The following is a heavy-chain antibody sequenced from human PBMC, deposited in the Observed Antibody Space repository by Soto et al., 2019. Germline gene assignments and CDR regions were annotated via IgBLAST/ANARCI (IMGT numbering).Heavy chain of an antibody. D-gene: IGHD6-13*01. Sequence: PGGSLRLSCAASGFTFSSYGMHWVRQAPGKGLEWVANIKEDGSKKYYEDSVKGRFTISRDNAKNLVSLQMNSLRVEDTALYYCARDEVGGYFEYWGQGSLVTVSS. V-gene: IGHV3-7*05. J-gene: IGHJ4*02. CDR1: GFTFSSYG. CDR3: ARDEVGGYFEY. CDR2: IKEDGSKK.